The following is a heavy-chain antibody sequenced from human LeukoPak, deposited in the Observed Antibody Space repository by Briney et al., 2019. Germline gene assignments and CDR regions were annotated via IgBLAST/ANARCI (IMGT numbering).Heavy chain of an antibody. CDR2: ISAYNGNT. D-gene: IGHD6-13*01. Sequence: GASVKVSCKASGYTFTSYGISWVRQASGQGLEWMGWISAYNGNTNYAQKLQGRVTMTTDTSTSTAYMELRSLRSDDTAVYYCARDHSSSWYRGYYYYYGMDVWGQGTTVTVSS. CDR1: GYTFTSYG. CDR3: ARDHSSSWYRGYYYYYGMDV. V-gene: IGHV1-18*01. J-gene: IGHJ6*02.